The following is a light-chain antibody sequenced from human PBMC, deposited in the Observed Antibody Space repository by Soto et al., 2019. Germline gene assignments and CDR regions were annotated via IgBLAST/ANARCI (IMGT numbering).Light chain of an antibody. V-gene: IGKV3-11*01. CDR3: QQRSNWPPAIT. CDR1: QSVTTY. CDR2: DAY. Sequence: EIVMTQSPATLSVSPGERSTLSCSSSQSVTTYLAWYQQNPGQPPRLLIYDAYNRATGIPARFSGSGSGTDFTLTLSSLEPEDFAVYYCQQRSNWPPAITFGQGTRLEIK. J-gene: IGKJ5*01.